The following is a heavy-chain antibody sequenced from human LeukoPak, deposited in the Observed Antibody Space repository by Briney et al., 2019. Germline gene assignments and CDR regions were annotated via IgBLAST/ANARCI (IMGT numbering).Heavy chain of an antibody. CDR2: IWYDGSNK. V-gene: IGHV3-33*06. Sequence: PGGSLRLSCAASGFTFSSYAMSWVRQAPGKGLEWVAVIWYDGSNKYYADSVKGRFTISRDNSKNTLYLQMNSLRAEDTAVYYCAKDQSGSSPFYWGQGTLVTVSS. CDR1: GFTFSSYA. CDR3: AKDQSGSSPFY. D-gene: IGHD1-26*01. J-gene: IGHJ4*02.